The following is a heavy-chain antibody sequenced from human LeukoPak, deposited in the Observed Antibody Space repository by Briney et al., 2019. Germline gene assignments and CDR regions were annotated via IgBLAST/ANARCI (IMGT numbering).Heavy chain of an antibody. CDR2: TSSDLNVK. J-gene: IGHJ4*02. V-gene: IGHV3-30-3*01. Sequence: SLRLSCAASGFTFXNXVIHWVRQAPGKGLEWVAVTSSDLNVKLYADSVKGRFTISRDNSRSTLYLQMNSLRPEDTAIYYCAREGYYGSGSPPSLYFDYWGQGTLVTVSS. CDR1: GFTFXNXV. D-gene: IGHD3-10*01. CDR3: AREGYYGSGSPPSLYFDY.